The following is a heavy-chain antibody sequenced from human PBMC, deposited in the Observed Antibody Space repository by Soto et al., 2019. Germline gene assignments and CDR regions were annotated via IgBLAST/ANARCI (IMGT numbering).Heavy chain of an antibody. V-gene: IGHV3-23*01. CDR2: ISRMCGSP. J-gene: IGHJ4*02. D-gene: IGHD3-9*01. CDR3: ARRLDYDILTGTTDY. Sequence: GGSLRLSCAASGFTFSNYAMSWVRQAPGKGLEWVPAISRMCGSPYYADSVRGRFTVSRDNSKHTLYLQMNSLRAEDTAVYYCARRLDYDILTGTTDYWGQGTLVTVSS. CDR1: GFTFSNYA.